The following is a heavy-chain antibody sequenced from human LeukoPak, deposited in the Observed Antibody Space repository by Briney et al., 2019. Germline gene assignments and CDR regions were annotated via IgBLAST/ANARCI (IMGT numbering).Heavy chain of an antibody. Sequence: SETLSLTCAVYGGSFSSYYWSWIRQPPGKGLEWIGYIYYSGSTNYNPSLKSRVTISVDTSKNQFSLKLSSVTAADTAVYYCARGATSDYVWGSYRPSPYYYGMDVWGQGTTVTVSS. CDR1: GGSFSSYY. J-gene: IGHJ6*02. CDR3: ARGATSDYVWGSYRPSPYYYGMDV. V-gene: IGHV4-59*08. D-gene: IGHD3-16*02. CDR2: IYYSGST.